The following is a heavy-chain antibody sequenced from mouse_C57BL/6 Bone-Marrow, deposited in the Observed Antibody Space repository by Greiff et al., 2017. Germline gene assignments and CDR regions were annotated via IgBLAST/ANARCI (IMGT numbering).Heavy chain of an antibody. V-gene: IGHV3-6*01. Sequence: ESGPGLVKPSQSLSLTCSVTGYSITSGYYWNWIRQFPGNKLEWMGYISYDGSNNYNPSLKNRISITLDTSNNPFFLKLNSVTTEDTATYYCARNPRYVYYFDYWGQGTTLTVSS. CDR1: GYSITSGYY. CDR3: ARNPRYVYYFDY. CDR2: ISYDGSN. J-gene: IGHJ2*01.